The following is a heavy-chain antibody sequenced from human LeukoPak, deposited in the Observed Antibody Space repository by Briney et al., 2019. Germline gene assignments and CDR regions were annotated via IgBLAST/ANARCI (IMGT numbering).Heavy chain of an antibody. D-gene: IGHD4-17*01. CDR2: ISYDGSNK. CDR1: GFTFSSYG. CDR3: AKEYGDYDPDY. V-gene: IGHV3-30*18. Sequence: GGSLRLSCAASGFTFSSYGMHWVRQAPGKGLEWVAVISYDGSNKYYADSVKGRFTISRDNSKNTLYLQMNSLRAEDTAVYYCAKEYGDYDPDYWGQGTLVTVSS. J-gene: IGHJ4*02.